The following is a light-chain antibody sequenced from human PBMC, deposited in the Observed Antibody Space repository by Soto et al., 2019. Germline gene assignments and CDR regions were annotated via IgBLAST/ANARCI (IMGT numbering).Light chain of an antibody. CDR2: GAS. V-gene: IGKV3-15*01. Sequence: EIVMTQSPATLSVSPGERVTLSCRASQSVNSNLAWYQQEPGRAPRLLIYGASTRAPGIPARFSGSGSGTHFTLTISSLQSEDFSVYYCQQYDNWPPWTFGQGTQVEIK. J-gene: IGKJ1*01. CDR3: QQYDNWPPWT. CDR1: QSVNSN.